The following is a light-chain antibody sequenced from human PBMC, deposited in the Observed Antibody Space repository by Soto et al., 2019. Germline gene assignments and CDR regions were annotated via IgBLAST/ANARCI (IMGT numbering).Light chain of an antibody. CDR2: GAS. CDR1: QSVSSTF. V-gene: IGKV3-20*01. J-gene: IGKJ4*01. CDR3: QQYGTSSFT. Sequence: EIVLTQSPGTLSLSPGEGATLSCRASQSVSSTFLGWYQQKPGQAPRLVIHGASSRATGIPDRFSGSGSGTDFTLTISRLEPEDFAVYYCQQYGTSSFTFGGGTKVEIK.